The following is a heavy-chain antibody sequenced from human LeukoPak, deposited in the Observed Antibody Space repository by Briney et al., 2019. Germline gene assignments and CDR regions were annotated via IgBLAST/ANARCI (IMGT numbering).Heavy chain of an antibody. J-gene: IGHJ5*02. Sequence: ALVKVSCKASGYTFSGYYMHWVRQAPGQGLEWMGWINPNSGGANYAQNFQGRVTMTRDTSISTAYMDLSRLRSDDTAVYYCARGAAGIAGAVSWFDPWGQGTLVTVSS. CDR3: ARGAAGIAGAVSWFDP. V-gene: IGHV1-2*02. CDR2: INPNSGGA. CDR1: GYTFSGYY. D-gene: IGHD6-13*01.